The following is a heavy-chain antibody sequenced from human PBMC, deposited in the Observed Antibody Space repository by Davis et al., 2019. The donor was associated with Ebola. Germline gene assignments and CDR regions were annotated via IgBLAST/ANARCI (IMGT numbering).Heavy chain of an antibody. CDR1: GGSFSGYY. J-gene: IGHJ5*02. CDR2: INHSGST. V-gene: IGHV4-34*01. Sequence: SETLSLTCTVSGGSFSGYYWSWIRQPPGKGLEWIGEINHSGSTNYNPSLKSRVTISVDTSKNQFSLKLSSVTAADTAVYYCARPANYYDSSGYYNWFDPWGQGTLVTVSS. D-gene: IGHD3-22*01. CDR3: ARPANYYDSSGYYNWFDP.